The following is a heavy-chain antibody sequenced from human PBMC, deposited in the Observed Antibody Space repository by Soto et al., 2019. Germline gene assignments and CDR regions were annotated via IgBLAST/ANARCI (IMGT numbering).Heavy chain of an antibody. CDR1: GGSISSYC. CDR2: IYSSGST. V-gene: IGHV4-59*08. CDR3: ARPYYYDSSGYYSGYSYYGMDV. D-gene: IGHD3-22*01. Sequence: SATLSLTCPVFGGSISSYCWSWIRQPRGRGLEWIGYIYSSGSTNYTPPLKSRVTISVDTSKNQFSLKLSSVTAADTAVYYCARPYYYDSSGYYSGYSYYGMDVWGQGTSVT. J-gene: IGHJ6*02.